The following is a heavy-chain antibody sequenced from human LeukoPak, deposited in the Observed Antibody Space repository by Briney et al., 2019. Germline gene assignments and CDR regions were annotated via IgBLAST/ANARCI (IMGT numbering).Heavy chain of an antibody. J-gene: IGHJ4*02. V-gene: IGHV1-3*01. Sequence: ASVKVSCKASGYTFTSYAMHWVRQAPGQRLEWMGWINAGNGNTKYTQKFQGRVTITRDTSASTAYMELSSLRSEDTAVYYCARVITIFEVVNALGYWGQGTLVTASS. CDR1: GYTFTSYA. D-gene: IGHD3-3*01. CDR3: ARVITIFEVVNALGY. CDR2: INAGNGNT.